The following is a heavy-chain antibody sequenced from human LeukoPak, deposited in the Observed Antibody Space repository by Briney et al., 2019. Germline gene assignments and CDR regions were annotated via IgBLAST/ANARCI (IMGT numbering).Heavy chain of an antibody. J-gene: IGHJ4*02. V-gene: IGHV1-24*01. Sequence: ASVKVSCKVSGYTLTELSMHWVRQAPGEGLEWMGSFDPEDGETIYAQKYQGRVTMTEDTSTDTAYMELSSLRSEDTAVYYCATGGGSHSPDYWGQGTLVTVSS. CDR2: FDPEDGET. D-gene: IGHD2-15*01. CDR3: ATGGGSHSPDY. CDR1: GYTLTELS.